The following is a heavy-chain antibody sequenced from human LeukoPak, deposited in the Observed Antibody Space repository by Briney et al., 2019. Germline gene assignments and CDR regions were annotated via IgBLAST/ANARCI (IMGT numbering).Heavy chain of an antibody. V-gene: IGHV3-64*01. Sequence: GGSLGLSCAASGFTFSSYAMHWVRQAPGKGLEYVSAISSNGGSTYYANSVKGRFTISRDNSKNTLYLQMGSLRAEDMAVYYCARANVPLLWFGELDYWGQGTLVTVSS. CDR3: ARANVPLLWFGELDY. CDR1: GFTFSSYA. D-gene: IGHD3-10*01. CDR2: ISSNGGST. J-gene: IGHJ4*02.